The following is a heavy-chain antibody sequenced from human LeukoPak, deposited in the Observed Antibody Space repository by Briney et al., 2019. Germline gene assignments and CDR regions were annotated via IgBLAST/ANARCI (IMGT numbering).Heavy chain of an antibody. CDR2: IIPILGIA. CDR1: GGTFSSYA. CDR3: ARDLSTNSDFDY. D-gene: IGHD1/OR15-1a*01. V-gene: IGHV1-69*04. J-gene: IGHJ4*02. Sequence: SVKVSCKASGGTFSSYAINWVRQAPGQGLEWMGRIIPILGIANYAQKFQGRVTITADKSTSTAYMELSSLRSEDTAVYYCARDLSTNSDFDYWGQGTLVTVSS.